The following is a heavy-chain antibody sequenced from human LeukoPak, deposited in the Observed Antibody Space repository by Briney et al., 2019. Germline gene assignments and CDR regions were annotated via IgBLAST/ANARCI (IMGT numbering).Heavy chain of an antibody. CDR3: ARDHEMGGMDV. V-gene: IGHV1-69*04. CDR2: IIPILGIA. Sequence: GSSVKVSCKASGGTFSSYTISWVRQAPGQGLEWMGRIIPILGIANYAQKFQGRVTITADKSTSTAYIELSSLRSEDTAVYYCARDHEMGGMDVWGQGTTVTVSS. CDR1: GGTFSSYT. J-gene: IGHJ6*02. D-gene: IGHD5-24*01.